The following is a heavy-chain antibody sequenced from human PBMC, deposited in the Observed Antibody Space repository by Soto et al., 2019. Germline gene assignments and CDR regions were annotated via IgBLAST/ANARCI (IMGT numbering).Heavy chain of an antibody. V-gene: IGHV3-30*18. CDR2: ISDDGSNK. J-gene: IGHJ4*02. D-gene: IGHD6-19*01. CDR1: GFPFSSYS. CDR3: AKGGYSSSSIWSSGWYPDYFDY. Sequence: RGPLRLSCAASGFPFSSYSIPCVGQAPCKVLGCWPVISDDGSNKYYADSVKGRFTISRDNSKNTLYLQMNSLRAEDTAVYYCAKGGYSSSSIWSSGWYPDYFDYWGQGTLVTVSS.